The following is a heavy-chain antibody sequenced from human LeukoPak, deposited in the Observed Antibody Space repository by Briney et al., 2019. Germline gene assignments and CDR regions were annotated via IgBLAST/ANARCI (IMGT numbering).Heavy chain of an antibody. CDR2: ININGGRT. CDR3: GRAAAGTRSQTDY. J-gene: IGHJ4*02. CDR1: GFTFSSYT. D-gene: IGHD6-13*01. V-gene: IGHV3-64D*09. Sequence: GGSLRLSCSVSGFTFSSYTMHWVRQAPGKGLEYVSSININGGRTYYADSVKGRFTISRDNSKNTLYLQMNSLRAEDTAVYYCGRAAAGTRSQTDYWGQGTLVTVSS.